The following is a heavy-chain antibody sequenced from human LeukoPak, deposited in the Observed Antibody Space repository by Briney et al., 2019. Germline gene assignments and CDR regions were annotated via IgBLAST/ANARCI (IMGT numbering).Heavy chain of an antibody. D-gene: IGHD6-13*01. V-gene: IGHV4-4*09. CDR2: IYTSGST. Sequence: SETLSLTCTVSGGSISSYYWSWIRQPPGKGLEWIGNIYTSGSTNYNPSLRSRVTMSVDTSKNQISLQLSSVTAADTAVYFCARFIDSTSCFDYWGQGTLVTVSS. CDR3: ARFIDSTSCFDY. J-gene: IGHJ4*02. CDR1: GGSISSYY.